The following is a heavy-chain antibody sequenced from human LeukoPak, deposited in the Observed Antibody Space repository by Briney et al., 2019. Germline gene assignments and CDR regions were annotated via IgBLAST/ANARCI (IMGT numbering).Heavy chain of an antibody. D-gene: IGHD6-19*01. Sequence: GGSLRLSCAASGFTFSSYGMHWVRQAPGKGLEWVAVIWYDGSNKYYADSVKGRFTISRDNSKNTLYLQMNGLRAEDTAVYYCAKDQGIAVAGHHFDYWGQGTLVTVSS. CDR1: GFTFSSYG. V-gene: IGHV3-33*06. CDR3: AKDQGIAVAGHHFDY. CDR2: IWYDGSNK. J-gene: IGHJ4*02.